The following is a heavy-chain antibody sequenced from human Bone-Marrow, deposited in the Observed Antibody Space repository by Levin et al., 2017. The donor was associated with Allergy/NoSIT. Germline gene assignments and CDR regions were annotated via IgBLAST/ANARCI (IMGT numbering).Heavy chain of an antibody. CDR3: VKSRSFRCPACPFDY. J-gene: IGHJ4*02. CDR2: ISDSGAT. Sequence: PSETLSLTCDVSGYSISSDYYWGWIRQPPGKGLEWIGSISDSGATYNNPSLKSRVTISSDTSKNEFSLKLSSVTAADTAVYYCVKSRSFRCPACPFDYWGQGTLVTVSS. D-gene: IGHD2-15*01. V-gene: IGHV4-38-2*01. CDR1: GYSISSDYY.